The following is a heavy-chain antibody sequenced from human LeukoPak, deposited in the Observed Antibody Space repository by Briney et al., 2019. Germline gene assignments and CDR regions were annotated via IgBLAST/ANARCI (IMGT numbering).Heavy chain of an antibody. J-gene: IGHJ4*02. CDR3: VRGTGY. CDR2: ISSNGDNT. CDR1: GFTFSTYV. Sequence: QPGGSLILSCSVSGFTFSTYVMHWVRQAPGKGLEYASAISSNGDNTYYADSVKGRFTISRDNSKNTLYLQMSSLRADDTAVYYCVRGTGYWGQGTLVTVSS. V-gene: IGHV3-64D*06.